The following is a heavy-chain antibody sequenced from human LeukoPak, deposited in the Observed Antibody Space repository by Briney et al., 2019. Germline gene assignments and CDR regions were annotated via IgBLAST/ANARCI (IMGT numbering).Heavy chain of an antibody. CDR3: ARAHAGILTGYYLDY. J-gene: IGHJ4*02. V-gene: IGHV3-33*01. CDR2: LWYDGSNK. Sequence: GGSLRLSCAASGFTFGSYGMHWVRQAPDKGLEWVAVLWYDGSNKYYADSVKGRFIISRDNSKDTLYLQMNSLRVEDTAVYYCARAHAGILTGYYLDYWGQGTLVTVSS. D-gene: IGHD3-9*01. CDR1: GFTFGSYG.